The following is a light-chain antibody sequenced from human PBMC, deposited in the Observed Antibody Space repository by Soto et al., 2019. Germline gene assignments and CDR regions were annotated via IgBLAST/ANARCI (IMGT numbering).Light chain of an antibody. J-gene: IGLJ1*01. CDR2: EGS. CDR3: CSXAGSSYV. V-gene: IGLV2-23*01. Sequence: QSVLAQPASLSGSPGQSITISCSGTSSDVGSYNLVSWYQQHPGKAPKLMIYEGSKRPSGVSNRFSGSKSGNTASLTISGLQAEDEADYYCCSXAGSSYVFGTGTKVTVL. CDR1: SSDVGSYNL.